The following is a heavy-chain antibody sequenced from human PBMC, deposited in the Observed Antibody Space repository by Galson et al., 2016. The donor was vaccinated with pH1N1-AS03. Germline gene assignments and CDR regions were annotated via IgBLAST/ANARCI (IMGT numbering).Heavy chain of an antibody. V-gene: IGHV3-30*02. CDR3: AKVSALLEFDY. Sequence: SLRLSCAASGFPFNIHHMRWVRQAPGKGLEWVSFIRFDGSNKYYADSVKGRFTISRDNSNNTLYLQLNSLRAEDTAVYYCAKVSALLEFDYWGQGTLVIVSS. D-gene: IGHD1-26*01. CDR2: IRFDGSNK. CDR1: GFPFNIHH. J-gene: IGHJ4*02.